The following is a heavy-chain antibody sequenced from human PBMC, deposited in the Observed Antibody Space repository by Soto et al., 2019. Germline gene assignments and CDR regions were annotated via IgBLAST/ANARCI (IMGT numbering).Heavy chain of an antibody. CDR1: GFTFSSYA. D-gene: IGHD3-22*01. CDR2: ISYDGSNK. J-gene: IGHJ3*02. V-gene: IGHV3-30-3*01. Sequence: QVQLVESGGGVVQPGRSLRLSCAASGFTFSSYAMHWVRQAPGKGLEWVAVISYDGSNKYYADSVKGRFTISRDNSKNTLYLQMNSLRAEDTAVYYCARDGRRYYYDSSAPHWDAFDIWGQGTMVTVSS. CDR3: ARDGRRYYYDSSAPHWDAFDI.